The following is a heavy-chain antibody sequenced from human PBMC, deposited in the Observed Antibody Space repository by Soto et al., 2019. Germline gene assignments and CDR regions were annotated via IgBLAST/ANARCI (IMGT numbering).Heavy chain of an antibody. D-gene: IGHD4-4*01. CDR3: ARGIQYRYGMDV. J-gene: IGHJ6*02. CDR1: GFTFTNYW. V-gene: IGHV3-74*01. Sequence: EVQLVESGGTLVQPGGSLRLSCAAAGFTFTNYWMHWVRQAPGKGLVWVSRINGDASNAVYADSVKGRFTISRDNAQNTVYLQLNGLGAEDTAVYYCARGIQYRYGMDVWGQGTTVTVSS. CDR2: INGDASNA.